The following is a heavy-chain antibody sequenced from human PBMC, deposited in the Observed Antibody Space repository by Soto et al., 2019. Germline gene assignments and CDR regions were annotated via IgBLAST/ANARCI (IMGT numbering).Heavy chain of an antibody. V-gene: IGHV3-9*01. CDR3: ADGYYFDY. Sequence: EVQLVESGGGLVQPGRSLRLSCAASGFTFDDYAMHWVRQAPGKGLEWVSGISWNSGSIGYADSVKGRFTISRDNAKNSLYLQMNSLRAEDTALYYCADGYYFDYWGQGTLVTVSS. CDR2: ISWNSGSI. CDR1: GFTFDDYA. J-gene: IGHJ4*02.